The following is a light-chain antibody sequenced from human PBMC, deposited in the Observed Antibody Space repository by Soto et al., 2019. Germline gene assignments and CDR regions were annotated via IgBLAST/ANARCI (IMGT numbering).Light chain of an antibody. J-gene: IGKJ4*01. CDR3: QQYGSSPLT. V-gene: IGKV3-20*01. CDR2: GAP. Sequence: EIVLTQSPGTLSLSPGERATLSCRASQSVSSSYLAWYQQKPGQAPRPLIYGAPSRATGIPDRFSGSGSGTDFTLTISRLEPEDFAVYYCQQYGSSPLTLGGGTKVDIK. CDR1: QSVSSSY.